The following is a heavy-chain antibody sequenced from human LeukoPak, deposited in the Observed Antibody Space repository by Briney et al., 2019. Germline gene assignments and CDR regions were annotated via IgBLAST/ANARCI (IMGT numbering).Heavy chain of an antibody. D-gene: IGHD3-16*01. J-gene: IGHJ6*02. V-gene: IGHV2-5*02. Sequence: SGPTLVKPTQTLTLTCTFSGFSLDTSGVGVAWIGQPPGKALEWLALIYWDDDKRYSPSLKSRLTITKDTSKNQVLLRMTNMDPVDTGTYYCAHRRGRFYGMDVWGQGTTVTVSS. CDR1: GFSLDTSGVG. CDR3: AHRRGRFYGMDV. CDR2: IYWDDDK.